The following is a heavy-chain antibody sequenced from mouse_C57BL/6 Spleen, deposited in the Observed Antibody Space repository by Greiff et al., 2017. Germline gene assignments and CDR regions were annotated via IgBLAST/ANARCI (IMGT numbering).Heavy chain of an antibody. Sequence: EVQLQESEGGLVQPGSSMKLSCTASGFTFSDYYMAWVRQVPEKGLEWVANINYDGSSTYYLDSLKSRFIISRDNAKNILYLQMSSLKSEDTATYYCARSPDSSGDFDYWGQGTTLTVSS. V-gene: IGHV5-16*01. D-gene: IGHD3-2*02. CDR3: ARSPDSSGDFDY. CDR2: INYDGSST. J-gene: IGHJ2*01. CDR1: GFTFSDYY.